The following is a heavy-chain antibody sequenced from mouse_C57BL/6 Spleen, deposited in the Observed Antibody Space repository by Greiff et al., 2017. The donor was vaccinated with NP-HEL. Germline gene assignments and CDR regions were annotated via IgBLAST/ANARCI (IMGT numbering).Heavy chain of an antibody. J-gene: IGHJ4*01. CDR2: IRSKSSNYAT. CDR1: GFTFNTYA. V-gene: IGHV10-3*01. Sequence: GGGLVQPTGSLTLSCAASGFTFNTYAMHWVRQAPGKGLEWVARIRSKSSNYATYYADSVKDRFTISRDDSQSMLYLQMNNLKTEDTAMYYCVRGDWEDYAMDYWGQGTSVTVSS. CDR3: VRGDWEDYAMDY. D-gene: IGHD4-1*01.